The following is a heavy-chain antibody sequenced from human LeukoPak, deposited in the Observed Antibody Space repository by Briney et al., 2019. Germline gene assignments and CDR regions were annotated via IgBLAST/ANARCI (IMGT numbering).Heavy chain of an antibody. CDR1: GFSFPSYW. J-gene: IGHJ1*01. D-gene: IGHD6-13*01. CDR3: ARLGSPAAGGNTVYFQL. V-gene: IGHV5-51*01. Sequence: GGSLEISWKGSGFSFPSYWIGWVRPVPGKGLEWMGIIYPGDSDTRYSPSLQGQVTISADKSVSSAYLQWSSLKASDTAMYYCARLGSPAAGGNTVYFQLYGRGTRVTVTA. CDR2: IYPGDSDT.